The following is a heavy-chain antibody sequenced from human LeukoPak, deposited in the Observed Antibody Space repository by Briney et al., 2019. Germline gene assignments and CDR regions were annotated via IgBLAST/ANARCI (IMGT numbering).Heavy chain of an antibody. CDR3: ARAHMITSYYYYYYMDV. D-gene: IGHD3-16*01. J-gene: IGHJ6*03. V-gene: IGHV4-59*01. CDR2: IYYSGST. Sequence: PSETLSLTCTVSGVSISSYYWSWIRQPPGKGLEWIGYIYYSGSTNYNPSLKSRVTISVDTSKNQFSLKLSSVTAADTAVYYCARAHMITSYYYYYYMDVWGKGTTVTVSS. CDR1: GVSISSYY.